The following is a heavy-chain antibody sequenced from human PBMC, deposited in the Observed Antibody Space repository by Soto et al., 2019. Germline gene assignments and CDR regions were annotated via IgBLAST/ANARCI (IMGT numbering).Heavy chain of an antibody. Sequence: QLQLQESGPGLVKPSETLSLTCTVSGGSISSSNYYWGWIRQPPGKGLEWIGSIYYSGSTYHNPPLKSRAPLPKASSKHRLHLGLGWGAAAYTAVYYWAVGSSGFYYIDWGQGIQVTVSS. CDR2: IYYSGST. CDR3: AVGSSGFYYID. D-gene: IGHD1-26*01. V-gene: IGHV4-39*01. J-gene: IGHJ4*02. CDR1: GGSISSSNYY.